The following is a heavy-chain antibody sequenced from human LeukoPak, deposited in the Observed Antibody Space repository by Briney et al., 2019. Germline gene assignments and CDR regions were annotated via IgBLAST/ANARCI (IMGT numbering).Heavy chain of an antibody. CDR3: ARQNYDSSGYYSDFDY. CDR2: IYYTGST. J-gene: IGHJ4*02. D-gene: IGHD3-22*01. Sequence: SETLSLTCTVSGGSISSSSYYWGWIRQPPGKGLEWLGSIYYTGSTYYNPSLKSRVTISVDTSKNQFSLKLNSVTAADTAVYYCARQNYDSSGYYSDFDYWGQGTLVTVSS. CDR1: GGSISSSSYY. V-gene: IGHV4-39*01.